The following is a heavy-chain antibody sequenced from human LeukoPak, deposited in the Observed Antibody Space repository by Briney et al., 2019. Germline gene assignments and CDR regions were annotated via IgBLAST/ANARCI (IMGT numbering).Heavy chain of an antibody. Sequence: PSETLSLTCAVYGGSFSGYYWSWIRQPPGKGLEWIGEINHSGSTNYNPSLKSRVTISVDTSKNQFSLKLSSVTAADTAVYYCARAAIVVVTRSNSVAGGWFDPWGQGTLVTVSS. CDR2: INHSGST. D-gene: IGHD3-22*01. CDR1: GGSFSGYY. V-gene: IGHV4-34*01. J-gene: IGHJ5*02. CDR3: ARAAIVVVTRSNSVAGGWFDP.